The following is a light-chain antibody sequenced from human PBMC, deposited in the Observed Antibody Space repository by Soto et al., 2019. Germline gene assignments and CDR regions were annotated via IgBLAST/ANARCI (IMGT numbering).Light chain of an antibody. CDR1: QGISNY. Sequence: DIQMTQSPSAMSASVGDRVTITCRASQGISNYLAWFQQKPGKVPKRLIYGASNLQSGVPSRFSGSGSGTEFTLTISSLQPDDFATYYCQHFNSYSEAFGQGTKVDIK. V-gene: IGKV1-17*03. CDR3: QHFNSYSEA. J-gene: IGKJ1*01. CDR2: GAS.